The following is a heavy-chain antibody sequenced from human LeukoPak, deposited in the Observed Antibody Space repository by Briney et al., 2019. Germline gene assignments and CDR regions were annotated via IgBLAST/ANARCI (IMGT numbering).Heavy chain of an antibody. J-gene: IGHJ3*02. D-gene: IGHD3-22*01. V-gene: IGHV4-59*01. Sequence: SETLSLTCTVSGGSINDYYWSWIRQPPGKGLEWIGYIYYSGSTNYNPSLKSRVTISVDTSKNQFSLKLSSVTAADTAVYYCARTYYYDSSGYYRHADAFDIWGQGTMVTVSS. CDR1: GGSINDYY. CDR3: ARTYYYDSSGYYRHADAFDI. CDR2: IYYSGST.